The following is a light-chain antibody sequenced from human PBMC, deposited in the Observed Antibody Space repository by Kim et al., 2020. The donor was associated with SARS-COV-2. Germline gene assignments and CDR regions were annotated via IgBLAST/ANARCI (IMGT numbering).Light chain of an antibody. Sequence: SPGGRATLSGRASQSVSSNLAWYQQQPGQAPRLLIYSASTRATGIPARFSGSGSGTEFTLTVSSLQSEDFAVYYCQQYNNWPPAYTFGQGTKLEI. V-gene: IGKV3-15*01. CDR3: QQYNNWPPAYT. J-gene: IGKJ2*01. CDR1: QSVSSN. CDR2: SAS.